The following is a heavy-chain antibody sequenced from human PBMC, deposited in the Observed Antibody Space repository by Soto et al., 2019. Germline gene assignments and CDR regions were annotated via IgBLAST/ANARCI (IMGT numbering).Heavy chain of an antibody. CDR1: SGPSSSHN. CDR3: VRQGIGNLHGLVDV. V-gene: IGHV4-59*08. D-gene: IGHD1-1*01. J-gene: IGHJ6*02. CDR2: VYSTGGT. Sequence: SGPGLVKPSETLSLTCSVSSGPSSSHNWGWIRQPPGRGLEWIGYVYSTGGTSYNPSLKSRVTLSADTSTNHISPTLTSVTAPDTAVYYCVRQGIGNLHGLVDVWGQGTTVRVSS.